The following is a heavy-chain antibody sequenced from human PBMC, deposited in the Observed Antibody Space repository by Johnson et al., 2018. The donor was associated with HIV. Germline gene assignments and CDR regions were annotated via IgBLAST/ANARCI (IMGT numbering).Heavy chain of an antibody. CDR1: GFTFSSYA. CDR3: SKFVGYCSGGGCYTPGDT. J-gene: IGHJ3*02. Sequence: VQLVESGGGLVQPGGSLRLSCAASGFTFSSYAMHWVRQAPGKGLEWVAVIYSGGSTYYADSVKGRFTISRDNSKNTLYLQMNSLKTEDTAVYYCSKFVGYCSGGGCYTPGDTWGQGTMVTVSS. CDR2: IYSGGST. D-gene: IGHD2-15*01. V-gene: IGHV3-66*01.